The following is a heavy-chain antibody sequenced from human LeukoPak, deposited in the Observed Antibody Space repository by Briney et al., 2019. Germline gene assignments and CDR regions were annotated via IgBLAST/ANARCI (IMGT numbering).Heavy chain of an antibody. Sequence: SETLSLTCTVSGGSISSYYWSWILQPAGKGLEWLGRIYTSGSTNYNPSLKSRVTMSVDTSKNQFSLKLSSVTAADTAVYYCARGPYVWGSYRDHDYYYYYMDVWGKGTTVTISS. D-gene: IGHD3-16*02. J-gene: IGHJ6*03. CDR2: IYTSGST. V-gene: IGHV4-4*07. CDR3: ARGPYVWGSYRDHDYYYYYMDV. CDR1: GGSISSYY.